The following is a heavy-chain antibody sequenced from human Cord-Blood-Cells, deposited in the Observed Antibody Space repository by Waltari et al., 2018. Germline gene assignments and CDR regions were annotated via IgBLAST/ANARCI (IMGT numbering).Heavy chain of an antibody. CDR2: IRGSGGRT. J-gene: IGHJ4*02. CDR3: AKGGRGGSYYYFDY. V-gene: IGHV3-23*01. D-gene: IGHD1-26*01. Sequence: EVQLLESGGGLVQPGGSLRLSCAASGFTFSSYAMSWVRQAPGKGLGLVSAIRGSGGRTYYADSGKGRFTISRDNSKNTLYLQMNSLRAEDTAVYYCAKGGRGGSYYYFDYWGQGTLVTVSS. CDR1: GFTFSSYA.